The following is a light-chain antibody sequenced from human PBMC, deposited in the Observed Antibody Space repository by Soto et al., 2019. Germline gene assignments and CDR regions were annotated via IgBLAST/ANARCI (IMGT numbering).Light chain of an antibody. CDR2: GAS. J-gene: IGKJ1*01. CDR3: QQYVSSPAT. Sequence: EIVMTQSPATLSVSPGERATLSCRASQSVSSNLAWYQQKPGQAPRLLIYGASTRATGIPARFSGSGSGTEFTLTISRLEPEDFAVYFCQQYVSSPATFGQGTKVDIK. CDR1: QSVSSN. V-gene: IGKV3-15*01.